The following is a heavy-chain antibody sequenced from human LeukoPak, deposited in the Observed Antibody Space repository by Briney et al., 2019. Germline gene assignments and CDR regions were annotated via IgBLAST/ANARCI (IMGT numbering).Heavy chain of an antibody. V-gene: IGHV4-38-2*01. J-gene: IGHJ1*01. D-gene: IGHD3-22*01. CDR2: IYYSGRT. CDR3: ARRRYYDGSGYLE. Sequence: SSETLSLTCAVSGYSITNGYYWDWIRQPPGKGLEWIGTIYYSGRTYYSPSLKSRVTMSVDPSNNQFSLNLRSVTAADAAVYYCARRRYYDGSGYLEWGQGTLLSVSS. CDR1: GYSITNGYY.